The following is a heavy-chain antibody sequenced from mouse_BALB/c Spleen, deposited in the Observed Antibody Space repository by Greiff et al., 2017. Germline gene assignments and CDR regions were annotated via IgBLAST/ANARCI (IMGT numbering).Heavy chain of an antibody. CDR1: GFNIKDTY. CDR2: IDPANGNT. J-gene: IGHJ4*01. CDR3: ARYGNYCAMDD. D-gene: IGHD2-10*02. V-gene: IGHV14-3*02. Sequence: VQLQQSGAELVKPGASVTLSCTASGFNIKDTYMHWVKQRPEQGLEWIGRIDPANGNTKYDPKFQGKATITADTASNTAYLQRSSLTSEDTAVYYCARYGNYCAMDDWGEGTSVTVSS.